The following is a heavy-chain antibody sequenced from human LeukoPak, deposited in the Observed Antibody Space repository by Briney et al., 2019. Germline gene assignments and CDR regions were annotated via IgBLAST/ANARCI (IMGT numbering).Heavy chain of an antibody. CDR3: AKSPGTYSSGCFDY. CDR1: GFTFSSYA. Sequence: PGGSLRPSCEASGFTFSSYAMSWVRQAPGKGLEWVSGISGSGGTTYYADSVKGRFTISRDNSKNTLYLQMNSLRVEDTAVYYCAKSPGTYSSGCFDYWGQGTLVTVSS. D-gene: IGHD6-19*01. CDR2: ISGSGGTT. V-gene: IGHV3-23*01. J-gene: IGHJ4*02.